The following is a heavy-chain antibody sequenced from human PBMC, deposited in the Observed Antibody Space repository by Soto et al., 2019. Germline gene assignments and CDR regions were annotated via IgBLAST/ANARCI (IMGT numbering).Heavy chain of an antibody. D-gene: IGHD1-26*01. CDR1: GCTYSSYA. J-gene: IGHJ6*02. Sequence: ASVKVSCKASGCTYSSYAISWVREAPGQGLEWMGGIIPIFGTANYAQKFQGRVTITADESTSTAYMELSSLRSEDTAVYYCARVFGVGATTGVYYGMDVWGQGTRVTVSS. V-gene: IGHV1-69*13. CDR3: ARVFGVGATTGVYYGMDV. CDR2: IIPIFGTA.